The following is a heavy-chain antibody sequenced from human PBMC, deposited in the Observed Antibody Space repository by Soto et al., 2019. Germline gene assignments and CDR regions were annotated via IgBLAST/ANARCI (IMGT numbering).Heavy chain of an antibody. Sequence: EVQLVESGGGLVNPGGSLRLSCAASGFTFRTYSMKWVRQGPGKGLEWVSSISGSGDYIYYADSVKGRFTISRDNAKNSLYLQMNSLSAEDTAVYYCARGSLGYCSSTSCSPRAFDIWGQGTLVTVSS. CDR3: ARGSLGYCSSTSCSPRAFDI. CDR1: GFTFRTYS. J-gene: IGHJ3*02. D-gene: IGHD2-2*01. V-gene: IGHV3-21*01. CDR2: ISGSGDYI.